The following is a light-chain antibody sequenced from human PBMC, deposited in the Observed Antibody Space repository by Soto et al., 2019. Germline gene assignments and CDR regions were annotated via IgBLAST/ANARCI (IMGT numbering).Light chain of an antibody. CDR1: QTINRW. J-gene: IGKJ1*01. V-gene: IGKV1-5*01. CDR2: DAS. Sequence: DIQMSQSPSTLSASVGDRVTITCRASQTINRWLAWYQQRPGEAPKLLIYDASILESGVPSRFSGGGSGTEFTLTINNLQPDDLATYICQQYKSYSTFGRGTKVDIK. CDR3: QQYKSYST.